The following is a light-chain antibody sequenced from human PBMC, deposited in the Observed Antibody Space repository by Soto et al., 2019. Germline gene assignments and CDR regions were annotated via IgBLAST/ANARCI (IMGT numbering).Light chain of an antibody. CDR3: TSYTSSATHV. Sequence: QSVLTQPASVSASLGQSITISCTGTSSDVGGYNYVSWYQQRPGKAPKPIIFEVSHRPSGVSNRFSGTKSGNTASLTISGLQAEDETDYYCTSYTSSATHVFGTGTKVTVL. CDR2: EVS. CDR1: SSDVGGYNY. J-gene: IGLJ1*01. V-gene: IGLV2-14*01.